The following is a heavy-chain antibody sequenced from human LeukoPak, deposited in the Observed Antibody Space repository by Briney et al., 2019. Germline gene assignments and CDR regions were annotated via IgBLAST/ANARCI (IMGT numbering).Heavy chain of an antibody. J-gene: IGHJ4*02. CDR3: AKGGTVTSFRD. D-gene: IGHD4-17*01. CDR1: GFTFNSYA. Sequence: GGSLRLSCAASGFTFNSYAMSWVRQATGKGLEWVSTISGSGVSTYFADSVKGRFTISRDNSKNTLYLQMNSLRAEDTAVYYCAKGGTVTSFRDWGQGTLVTVSS. V-gene: IGHV3-23*01. CDR2: ISGSGVST.